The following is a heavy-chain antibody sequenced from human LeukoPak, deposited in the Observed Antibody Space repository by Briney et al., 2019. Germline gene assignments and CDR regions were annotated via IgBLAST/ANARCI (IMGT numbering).Heavy chain of an antibody. CDR2: IYYSGTT. Sequence: PSETLSLTCTVSGDSISSFYWTWIRQSPGKGLEWLGYIYYSGTTNYNPSLNSRITISLDTSKKHFSLTLRSVTAADTAVYYCVRDAFFGERGPRRFDPWGQGILVTVSS. CDR1: GDSISSFY. D-gene: IGHD3-3*01. J-gene: IGHJ5*02. V-gene: IGHV4-59*01. CDR3: VRDAFFGERGPRRFDP.